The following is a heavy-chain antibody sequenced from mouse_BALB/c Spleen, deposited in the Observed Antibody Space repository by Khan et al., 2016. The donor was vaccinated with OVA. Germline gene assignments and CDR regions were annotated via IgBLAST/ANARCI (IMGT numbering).Heavy chain of an antibody. J-gene: IGHJ3*01. CDR1: GYTFTSYT. CDR3: VRDWAYYRNDGWCAY. V-gene: IGHV1-4*01. D-gene: IGHD2-14*01. CDR2: INPSNGYT. Sequence: QVQLKESGAELARPGASVKMSCKASGYTFTSYTIHWIKMRPGQGLEWIGYINPSNGYTTYNQKFKEKATLTADKSSTTAYMQLSSLTSDDSAVYNGVRDWAYYRNDGWCAYWGQGTLVTVSA.